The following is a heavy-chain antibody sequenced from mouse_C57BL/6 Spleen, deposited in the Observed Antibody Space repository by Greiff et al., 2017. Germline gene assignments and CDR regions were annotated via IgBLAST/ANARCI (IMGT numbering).Heavy chain of an antibody. CDR2: IRSKSNNYAT. CDR1: GFSFNTYA. D-gene: IGHD2-13*01. CDR3: VRHDWDY. Sequence: DVMLVESGGGLVQPKGSLKLSCAASGFSFNTYAMNWVRQAPGKGLEWVARIRSKSNNYATYYADSVKDRFTISRDDSESMLYLQMNNLETEDTAMYYCVRHDWDYWGQGTTLTVSS. J-gene: IGHJ2*01. V-gene: IGHV10-1*01.